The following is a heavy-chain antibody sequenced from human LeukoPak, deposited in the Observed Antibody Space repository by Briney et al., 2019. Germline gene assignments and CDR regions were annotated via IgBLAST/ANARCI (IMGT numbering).Heavy chain of an antibody. CDR2: INNDGTSA. J-gene: IGHJ4*02. CDR3: AMSTVGFDY. Sequence: GGSLGLSCAASGFTFSNYWMHWVHQSPGKGLEWVSRINNDGTSATYADSVKGRFTISRDNGKNTLFLQMNSLRVEDTAVYYCAMSTVGFDYWGQGTLVTASS. V-gene: IGHV3-74*01. D-gene: IGHD1-26*01. CDR1: GFTFSNYW.